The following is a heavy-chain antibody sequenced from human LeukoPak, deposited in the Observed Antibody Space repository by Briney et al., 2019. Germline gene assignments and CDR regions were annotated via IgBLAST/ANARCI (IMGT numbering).Heavy chain of an antibody. Sequence: PSETLSLTCAVYGGSFSGYYWSWIRQPPGKGLEWIGSIYYSGSTYYNPSLKSRVTISVDTSKNQFSLKLSSVTAADTAVYYCARDDYGSNGMDVWGQGTTVTVSS. CDR3: ARDDYGSNGMDV. CDR2: IYYSGST. D-gene: IGHD4-17*01. J-gene: IGHJ6*02. CDR1: GGSFSGYY. V-gene: IGHV4-34*01.